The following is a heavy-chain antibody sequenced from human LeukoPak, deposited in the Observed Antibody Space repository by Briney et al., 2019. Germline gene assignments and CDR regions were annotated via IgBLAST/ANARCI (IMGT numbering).Heavy chain of an antibody. CDR2: IIPIFGTA. Sequence: ASVKVSCTASGGTFSSYAISWVRQAPGQGLEWMGGIIPIFGTANYAQKFQGRVTITADESTSTAYMELSSLRSEDTAVYYCARVGRGHINDFWSGPYYYGMDVWGQGTTVTVSS. CDR3: ARVGRGHINDFWSGPYYYGMDV. V-gene: IGHV1-69*13. D-gene: IGHD3-3*01. J-gene: IGHJ6*02. CDR1: GGTFSSYA.